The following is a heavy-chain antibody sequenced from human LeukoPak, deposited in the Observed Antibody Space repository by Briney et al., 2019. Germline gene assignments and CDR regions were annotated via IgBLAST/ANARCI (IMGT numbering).Heavy chain of an antibody. V-gene: IGHV4-59*12. J-gene: IGHJ3*02. Sequence: SETLSLTCTVSGGSISSYYWNWIRQPPGKGLEWIGSIHPSGSTHYNPSLKSPVTISVDRSKNQFSLNLSSVTAADTAVYYCARDGPVGAFDIWGQGTMVTVSS. CDR2: IHPSGST. CDR1: GGSISSYY. CDR3: ARDGPVGAFDI.